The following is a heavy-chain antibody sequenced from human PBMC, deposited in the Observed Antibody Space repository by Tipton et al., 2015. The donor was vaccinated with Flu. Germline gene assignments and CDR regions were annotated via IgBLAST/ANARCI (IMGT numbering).Heavy chain of an antibody. CDR1: GFTFSRYA. V-gene: IGHV3-23*01. CDR3: ARRDYSNYVSEPKNWFDP. J-gene: IGHJ5*02. Sequence: GSLRLSCSASGFTFSRYAMSWVRQAPGKGLEWVSAISGGGGTRYFADSAKGRFTISRDNVKNTLYLQMNSLRPEDTAIYYCARRDYSNYVSEPKNWFDPWGQGTLVTVSS. CDR2: ISGGGGTR. D-gene: IGHD4-11*01.